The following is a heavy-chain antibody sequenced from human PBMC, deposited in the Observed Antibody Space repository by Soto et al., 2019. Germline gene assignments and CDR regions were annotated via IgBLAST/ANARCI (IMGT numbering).Heavy chain of an antibody. CDR3: ARDQLEGNWFDP. CDR1: GGSISTYH. CDR2: IDYTGSA. V-gene: IGHV4-59*12. D-gene: IGHD1-1*01. Sequence: SETLSLTCTVSGGSISTYHWSWIRQSPGKGLEWIGYIDYTGSANYNASLKSRVTMSVDTSKNQFSLKLASVTAADTAVYYCARDQLEGNWFDPWGQGTLVTVSS. J-gene: IGHJ5*02.